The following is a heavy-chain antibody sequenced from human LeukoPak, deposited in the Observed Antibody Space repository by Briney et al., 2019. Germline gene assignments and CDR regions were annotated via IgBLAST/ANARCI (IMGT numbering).Heavy chain of an antibody. CDR1: GFTVSSNF. V-gene: IGHV3-53*01. J-gene: IGHJ3*02. CDR3: ASLANWRSVGAFDI. CDR2: AYTDGST. D-gene: IGHD1-20*01. Sequence: GGSLRLSCAASGFTVSSNFMSWVRQAPGKGLEWVSSAYTDGSTYYADSVKGRFTISGDNSKNTLYLQMKSLRAEDTAVYYCASLANWRSVGAFDIWGQGTKVTVSS.